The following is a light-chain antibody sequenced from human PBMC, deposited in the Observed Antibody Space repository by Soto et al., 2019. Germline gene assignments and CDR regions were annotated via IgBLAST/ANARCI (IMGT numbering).Light chain of an antibody. CDR3: QQYGSIPWT. Sequence: EIVLTQSPGTLSLSPGERATLSCRATESVVSNYLAWYQLKPGQAPRLLIYGASSRATGIPDRFSGSGSGTDFTLAISRLEPEDFAVYYCQQYGSIPWTFGQGTKVDNK. CDR1: ESVVSNY. J-gene: IGKJ1*01. V-gene: IGKV3-20*01. CDR2: GAS.